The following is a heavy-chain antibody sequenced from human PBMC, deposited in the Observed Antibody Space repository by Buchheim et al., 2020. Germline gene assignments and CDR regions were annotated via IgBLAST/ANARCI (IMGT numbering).Heavy chain of an antibody. CDR3: ARDLFGYYYDSSGYYPGDY. CDR1: GFTFSSYA. D-gene: IGHD3-22*01. Sequence: QVQLVESGGGVVQPGRSLRLSCADSGFTFSSYAMHWVRQAPGKGLEWVAVISYDGSNKYYADSVKGRFTISRDNSKNTLYLLMNSLRAEDTAVYYCARDLFGYYYDSSGYYPGDYWGQGTL. CDR2: ISYDGSNK. J-gene: IGHJ4*02. V-gene: IGHV3-30-3*01.